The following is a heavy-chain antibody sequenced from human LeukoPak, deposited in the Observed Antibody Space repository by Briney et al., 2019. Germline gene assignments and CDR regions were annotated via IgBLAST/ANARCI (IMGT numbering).Heavy chain of an antibody. CDR3: ARGKWHYYFDY. J-gene: IGHJ4*02. Sequence: SETLSLTCTVSGGSISSYYWSWIRQPPGKGLEWIGYIYYSGSTNYNPPLKSRVTISVDTSKNQFSLKLSSVTAADTAVYYCARGKWHYYFDYWGQGTLVTVSS. V-gene: IGHV4-59*01. D-gene: IGHD5-12*01. CDR1: GGSISSYY. CDR2: IYYSGST.